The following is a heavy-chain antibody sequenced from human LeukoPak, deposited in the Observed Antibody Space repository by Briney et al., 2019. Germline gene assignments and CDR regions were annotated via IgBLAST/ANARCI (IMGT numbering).Heavy chain of an antibody. Sequence: PGGSLRLSCAASGFTFSSYAMSWVRQAPGKGLQWGSAITGSGSSTYYAGSVKGRFTTSRDNSKRTLYLQMNSLRVEDTAVYYCAPLAANIFDYWGQGTLVTASS. V-gene: IGHV3-23*01. D-gene: IGHD6-25*01. CDR3: APLAANIFDY. CDR2: ITGSGSST. CDR1: GFTFSSYA. J-gene: IGHJ4*02.